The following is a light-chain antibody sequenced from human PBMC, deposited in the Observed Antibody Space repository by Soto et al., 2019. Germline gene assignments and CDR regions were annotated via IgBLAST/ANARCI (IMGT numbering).Light chain of an antibody. J-gene: IGLJ2*01. Sequence: QSALTQPASVSGSPGQSITISCTGTSSDVCGYNYVSWYQQHPGKAPKLMIYEVSNRPSGVSNRLSGSKSGNSASLTISGLQDEDEADDYCSSYTSSSTVVFGGGTKLTVL. CDR2: EVS. CDR3: SSYTSSSTVV. V-gene: IGLV2-14*01. CDR1: SSDVCGYNY.